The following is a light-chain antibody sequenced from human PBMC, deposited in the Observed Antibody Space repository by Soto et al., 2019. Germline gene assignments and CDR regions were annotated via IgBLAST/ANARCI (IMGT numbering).Light chain of an antibody. CDR1: QSVSSY. J-gene: IGKJ4*01. CDR2: DAS. Sequence: EIVLTQSPATLSLSPGERATLSCRASQSVSSYLAWYQQKPGQAPRLLIYDASNRATGIPARFSGSGSGTDFTLTISSLEPEDFAVYYCQQRSNWPPGLTFGGGTTVEIK. V-gene: IGKV3-11*01. CDR3: QQRSNWPPGLT.